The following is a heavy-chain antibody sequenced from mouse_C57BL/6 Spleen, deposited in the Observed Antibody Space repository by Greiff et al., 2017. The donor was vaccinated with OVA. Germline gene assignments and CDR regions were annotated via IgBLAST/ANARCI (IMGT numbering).Heavy chain of an antibody. CDR1: GYSITSDY. CDR3: ARSGGSSHWYFDV. V-gene: IGHV3-8*01. CDR2: ISYSGST. J-gene: IGHJ1*03. Sequence: DVKLVESGPGLAKPSQTLSLTCSVTGYSITSDYWNWIRKFPGNKLEYMGYISYSGSTYYNPSLKSRISITRDTSKNQYYLQLNSVTTEDTATYYCARSGGSSHWYFDVWGTGTTVTVSS. D-gene: IGHD1-1*01.